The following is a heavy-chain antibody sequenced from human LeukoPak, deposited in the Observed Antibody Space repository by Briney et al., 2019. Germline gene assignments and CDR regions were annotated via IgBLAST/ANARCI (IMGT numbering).Heavy chain of an antibody. Sequence: GGSLRLSCAASGFTFSSYAMSWVRQAPGKGLEWVSAISGSGGSTYYADSVKGRFTISRDNSKNTLYLQMNSLRAEDTAVYYCARDRSRAVVVAATLVDYWGQGTLVTVSS. J-gene: IGHJ4*02. CDR1: GFTFSSYA. D-gene: IGHD2-15*01. CDR3: ARDRSRAVVVAATLVDY. CDR2: ISGSGGST. V-gene: IGHV3-23*01.